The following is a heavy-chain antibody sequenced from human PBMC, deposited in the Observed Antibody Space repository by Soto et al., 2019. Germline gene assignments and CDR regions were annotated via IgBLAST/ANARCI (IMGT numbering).Heavy chain of an antibody. J-gene: IGHJ3*02. V-gene: IGHV3-23*01. Sequence: EEQLLESGGCLVQPGGSLRLSCSASGFTFSRYAMTWVRQYAGQGLEWVSTIISTGGNTYYAYSVKGRFTISRDNSKDTLYLQMNSRRAEDTAVYYCAKVYGDYYHSFPMLGQGTMGTVSS. D-gene: IGHD4-17*01. CDR1: GFTFSRYA. CDR2: IISTGGNT. CDR3: AKVYGDYYHSFPM.